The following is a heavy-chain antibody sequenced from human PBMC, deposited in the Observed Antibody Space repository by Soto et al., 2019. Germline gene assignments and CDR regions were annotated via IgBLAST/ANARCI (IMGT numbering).Heavy chain of an antibody. J-gene: IGHJ4*02. V-gene: IGHV1-3*01. CDR1: EYTFTSYA. CDR2: INAGNGNT. D-gene: IGHD6-25*01. CDR3: ARDRVGYSSGPPGY. Sequence: QVQFVQSGAEVKKPGASVKVSCKASEYTFTSYAMHWVRQAPGQRLEWMGWINAGNGNTKYSQKFQGRVTITRDTSASTAYMELSSLRSEDTAVYYCARDRVGYSSGPPGYWGQGTLVTVSS.